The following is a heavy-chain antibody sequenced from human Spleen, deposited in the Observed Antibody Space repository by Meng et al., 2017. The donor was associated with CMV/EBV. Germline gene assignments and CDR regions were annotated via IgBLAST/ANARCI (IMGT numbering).Heavy chain of an antibody. CDR3: ARRIMITFGGVIGDDAFDI. CDR1: GYTFTSYD. V-gene: IGHV1-8*03. CDR2: MNPNSGNT. D-gene: IGHD3-16*02. Sequence: ASVKVSCKASGYTFTSYDINWVRQATGQGLEWMGWMNPNSGNTGYAQKFQGRVTITRNTSISTAYTELSSLRSEDTAVYYCARRIMITFGGVIGDDAFDIWGQGTMVTVSS. J-gene: IGHJ3*02.